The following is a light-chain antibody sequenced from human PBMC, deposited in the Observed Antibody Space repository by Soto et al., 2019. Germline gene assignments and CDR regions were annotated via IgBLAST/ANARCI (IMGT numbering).Light chain of an antibody. J-gene: IGKJ1*01. CDR2: AAS. V-gene: IGKV1-39*01. CDR1: QSISSY. CDR3: QQSYSTPPQT. Sequence: DIQMTQSPSSLSASVGDRVTITCRASQSISSYLNWYQQKPGKAPKLLIYAASSLQSGVPSRFRGSGSGTDFTLTISSLQPEEFATYYCQQSYSTPPQTFGQGTKVEIK.